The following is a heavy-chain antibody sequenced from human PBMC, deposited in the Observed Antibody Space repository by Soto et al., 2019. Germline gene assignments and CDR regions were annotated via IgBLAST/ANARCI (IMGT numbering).Heavy chain of an antibody. CDR1: GFTFSNYN. J-gene: IGHJ6*02. CDR3: ARGILGGVRIDYGMDV. V-gene: IGHV3-21*01. Sequence: EVRLVESGGGLVKPGGSLRLSCAASGFTFSNYNMNWVRQPPGKGLEWVSSITSAGSYIYYAESPKGRVTISRDNAKNSLFLQMNSLRAEDTALYFCARGILGGVRIDYGMDVWGQGTTVTVSS. CDR2: ITSAGSYI. D-gene: IGHD2-8*02.